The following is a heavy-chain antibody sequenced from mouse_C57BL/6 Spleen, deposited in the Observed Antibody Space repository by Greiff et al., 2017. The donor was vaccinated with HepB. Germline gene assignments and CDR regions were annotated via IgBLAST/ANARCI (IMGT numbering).Heavy chain of an antibody. V-gene: IGHV5-4*01. CDR1: GFTFSSYA. Sequence: DVQLVESGGGLVKPGGSLKLSCAASGFTFSSYAMSWVRQTPEKRLEWVATISDGGSYTYYPDNVKGRFTISRDNAKNNLYLQMSHLKSEDTAMYYCARAMVTTGYWYFDVWGTGTTVTVSS. CDR2: ISDGGSYT. J-gene: IGHJ1*03. CDR3: ARAMVTTGYWYFDV. D-gene: IGHD2-2*01.